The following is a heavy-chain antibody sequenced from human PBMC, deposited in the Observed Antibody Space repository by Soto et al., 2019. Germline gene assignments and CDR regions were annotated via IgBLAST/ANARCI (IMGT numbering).Heavy chain of an antibody. V-gene: IGHV4-39*01. D-gene: IGHD2-2*01. CDR2: IYYSGST. CDR3: ARLPLRGYCSSTSCYGGEVDY. J-gene: IGHJ4*02. Sequence: SETLSLTCTVSGGSISSSSYYWGWIRQPPGKGLEWIGSIYYSGSTYYNPSLKSRVTISVDTSKNQFSLKLSSVTAADTAVYYCARLPLRGYCSSTSCYGGEVDYWGQGTLVTVSS. CDR1: GGSISSSSYY.